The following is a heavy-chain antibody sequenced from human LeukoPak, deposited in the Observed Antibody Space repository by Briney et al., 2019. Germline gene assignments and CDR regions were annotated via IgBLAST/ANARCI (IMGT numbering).Heavy chain of an antibody. CDR3: AREGHPYGMDV. J-gene: IGHJ6*04. Sequence: TGGSLRLSFAASGFAISSKYMTWVRQVPGKGLEWVSVTYNGGSTNYADSVKGRFTISRDNSKNTLYLQMNSLRAEDTAVYYCAREGHPYGMDVWGKGTTVTVSS. CDR2: TYNGGST. CDR1: GFAISSKY. V-gene: IGHV3-53*01.